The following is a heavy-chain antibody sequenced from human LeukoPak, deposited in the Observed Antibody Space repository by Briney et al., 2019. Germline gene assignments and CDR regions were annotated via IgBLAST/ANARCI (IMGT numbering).Heavy chain of an antibody. CDR3: AKDVPEAFFDY. Sequence: GGSLRLSCAASGFSFSDYGMHWVRQAPGKGLEWVAFIRSDGSIKYYADSVKGRFTISRDNSKNTLYVQMNSLRLEDTAVYYCAKDVPEAFFDYWGQGILITVSS. D-gene: IGHD2-2*01. J-gene: IGHJ4*02. CDR2: IRSDGSIK. V-gene: IGHV3-30*02. CDR1: GFSFSDYG.